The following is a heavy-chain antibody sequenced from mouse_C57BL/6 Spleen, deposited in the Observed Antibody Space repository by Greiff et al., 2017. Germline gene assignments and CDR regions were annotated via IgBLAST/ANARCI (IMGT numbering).Heavy chain of an antibody. V-gene: IGHV1-80*01. CDR3: AREGAVVAPMDY. CDR1: GYAFSSYW. Sequence: VQLQQSGAELVKPGASVKISCKASGYAFSSYWMNWVKQRPGKGLEWIGQIYPGDGDTNYNGKFKGKATLTADKSSSTAYMQLSSLTSEDSAVYFCAREGAVVAPMDYWGQGTSVTVSS. D-gene: IGHD1-1*01. J-gene: IGHJ4*01. CDR2: IYPGDGDT.